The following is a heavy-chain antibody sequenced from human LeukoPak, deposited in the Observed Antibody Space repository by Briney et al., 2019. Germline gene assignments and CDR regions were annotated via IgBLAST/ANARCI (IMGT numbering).Heavy chain of an antibody. V-gene: IGHV1-18*01. D-gene: IGHD3-22*01. CDR3: ARARDSSGYYSRRDAFDI. CDR2: ISAYNGNT. CDR1: GYTFTSYG. Sequence: ASVKVSCKASGYTFTSYGISWVRQAPGQGLEWMGWISAYNGNTNYAQKLQGRVTMTTDTSTSTAYMELRSLRSDDTAVYYCARARDSSGYYSRRDAFDIWGQGTMVAVSS. J-gene: IGHJ3*02.